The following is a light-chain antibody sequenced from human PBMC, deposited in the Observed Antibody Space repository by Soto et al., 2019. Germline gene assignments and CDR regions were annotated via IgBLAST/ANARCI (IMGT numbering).Light chain of an antibody. Sequence: QSALTQPPSASGSPGQSVTVSCTGTSSDIGNYNSVSWYQQHPGKVPKVLIYEVTKRPSGVPDRFSGSKSGNTASLTVSGLQVDDEADYYCTSYAGDNGDVFGSGTKLTVL. CDR2: EVT. J-gene: IGLJ1*01. V-gene: IGLV2-8*01. CDR1: SSDIGNYNS. CDR3: TSYAGDNGDV.